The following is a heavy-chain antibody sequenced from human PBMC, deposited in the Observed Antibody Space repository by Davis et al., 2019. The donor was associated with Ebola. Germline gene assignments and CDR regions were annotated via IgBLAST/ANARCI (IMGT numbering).Heavy chain of an antibody. CDR1: GGSISSYY. V-gene: IGHV4-39*01. CDR2: LYHSGST. J-gene: IGHJ4*02. CDR3: ARHQYCSGIGGSCYLLDY. Sequence: SETLSLTCTVSGGSISSYYWGWIRQPPGTGLEWIGSLYHSGSTYYNPSLKSRVTISEDTSKNQFSLKLRSVTAADTAVYYCARHQYCSGIGGSCYLLDYWGQGTLVTVSS. D-gene: IGHD2-15*01.